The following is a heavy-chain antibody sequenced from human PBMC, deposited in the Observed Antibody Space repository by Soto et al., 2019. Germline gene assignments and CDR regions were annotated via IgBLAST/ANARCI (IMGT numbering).Heavy chain of an antibody. J-gene: IGHJ5*01. V-gene: IGHV3-23*01. CDR1: GFTFSTYA. CDR2: INRYGDAA. Sequence: EVQLLDSGGDLVQPGGSLRLSCAASGFTFSTYAMSWVRQAPGRGLEWVASINRYGDAAFYPDSVKGRCTISSDNSKSPPYAQLNCLRGEDTAVYYCAKARPNVLGSGVTYYKTGCDSWGQGTLVTVSS. CDR3: AKARPNVLGSGVTYYKTGCDS. D-gene: IGHD3-10*01.